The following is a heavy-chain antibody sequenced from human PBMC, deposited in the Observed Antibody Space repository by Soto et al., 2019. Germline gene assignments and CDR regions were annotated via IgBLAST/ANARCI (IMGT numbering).Heavy chain of an antibody. Sequence: PGGSLRLSCAASGFTFSTYWIHLVRQAPGKGLVWVSRINSDGSSTTYADSVKGRFTIFRDNAENTVYLQMNSLRVEDTAVYYCGVWSGYSLGNFQNWGQGTLGTVSS. CDR1: GFTFSTYW. D-gene: IGHD3-3*01. J-gene: IGHJ1*01. CDR2: INSDGSST. V-gene: IGHV3-74*01. CDR3: GVWSGYSLGNFQN.